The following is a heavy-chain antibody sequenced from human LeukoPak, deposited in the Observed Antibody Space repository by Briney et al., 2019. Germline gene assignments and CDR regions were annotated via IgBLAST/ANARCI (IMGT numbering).Heavy chain of an antibody. CDR3: ARDLCTNGVCYDAFDI. CDR2: IYTSGST. V-gene: IGHV4-61*02. D-gene: IGHD2-8*01. Sequence: PSETLSLTCTVSGGSMISGSHYWRWIRQPAGKGLEWIGRIYTSGSTNYNPSLKSRVTISVDTSKNQFSLKLSSVTAADTAVYYCARDLCTNGVCYDAFDIWGQGTMV. CDR1: GGSMISGSHY. J-gene: IGHJ3*02.